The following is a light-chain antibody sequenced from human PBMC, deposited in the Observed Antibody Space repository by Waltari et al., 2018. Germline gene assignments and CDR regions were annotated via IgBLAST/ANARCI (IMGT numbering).Light chain of an antibody. Sequence: QSVLTQPPSVSGAPGQRVTISCTGSSSNIGAGYDVHWYQQLPGTAPKLLISGNSHRPSGVPDRFSGSNSGTSASLASTGLQAEDEADYYCQSYDSSLSGGVFGGGTKLTVL. CDR3: QSYDSSLSGGV. CDR1: SSNIGAGYD. CDR2: GNS. J-gene: IGLJ2*01. V-gene: IGLV1-40*01.